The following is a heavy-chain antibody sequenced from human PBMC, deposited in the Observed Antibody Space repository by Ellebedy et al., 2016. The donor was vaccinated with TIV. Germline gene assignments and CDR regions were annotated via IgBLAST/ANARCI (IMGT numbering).Heavy chain of an antibody. J-gene: IGHJ6*03. CDR1: GFTFRDFA. CDR3: ARAKNYYMDV. Sequence: GESLKISRAASGFTFRDFAMNWVRQAPGKGLEWLSYITSSSSSLYYADSVKGRFTISRDNAKNSLSLQMDSLRAEDTAVYYCARAKNYYMDVWGKGTTVTVSS. CDR2: ITSSSSSL. V-gene: IGHV3-48*04.